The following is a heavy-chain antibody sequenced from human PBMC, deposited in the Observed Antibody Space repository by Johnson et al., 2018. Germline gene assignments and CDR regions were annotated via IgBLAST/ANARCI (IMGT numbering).Heavy chain of an antibody. CDR3: VRGGWEPPEYLQD. CDR2: ISYDGSQK. V-gene: IGHV3-30*14. J-gene: IGHJ1*01. Sequence: QVQLVQSGGGVVQPGRSLRLSCVASGFSFSIYAVHWVRQAPGKGLEGVAFISYDGSQKNYVDSVKGRCSVSRDNAKNTLYLQMNSLRPEDTAVYYCVRGGWEPPEYLQDWGQGTLVTVSS. D-gene: IGHD1-14*01. CDR1: GFSFSIYA.